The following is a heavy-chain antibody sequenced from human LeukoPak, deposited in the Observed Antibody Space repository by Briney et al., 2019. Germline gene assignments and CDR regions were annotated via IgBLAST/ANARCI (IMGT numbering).Heavy chain of an antibody. CDR1: GGSISGYY. Sequence: PSETLSLTCTVSGGSISGYYWSWIRQPAGKGLEWIGRIYPSGITNYNPSLRSRVNMSLDTSKNQFSLKVSSVTAADTAGYYGARGQSGYYDYWGQGTLVTVSS. V-gene: IGHV4-4*07. D-gene: IGHD3-3*01. CDR3: ARGQSGYYDY. J-gene: IGHJ4*02. CDR2: IYPSGIT.